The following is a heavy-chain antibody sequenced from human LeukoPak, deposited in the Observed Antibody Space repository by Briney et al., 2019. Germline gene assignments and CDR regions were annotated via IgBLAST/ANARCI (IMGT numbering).Heavy chain of an antibody. D-gene: IGHD1-26*01. Sequence: SETLSLTCTVSGGSISSYYWSWIRQPPGKGLEWIGYIYYSGSTNYNPSLKSRVTMSIDTSKNQFSLKLSSVTAADTAVYYCARQGELAIDYWGQGTLVTVSS. J-gene: IGHJ4*02. CDR3: ARQGELAIDY. V-gene: IGHV4-59*08. CDR1: GGSISSYY. CDR2: IYYSGST.